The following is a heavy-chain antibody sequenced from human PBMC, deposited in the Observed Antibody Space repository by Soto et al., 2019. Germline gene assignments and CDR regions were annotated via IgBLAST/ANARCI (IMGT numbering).Heavy chain of an antibody. D-gene: IGHD2-2*01. CDR1: GYTFTGYY. J-gene: IGHJ4*02. CDR2: INPNSGGT. CDR3: ARTVVPAAIHPFDY. V-gene: IGHV1-2*02. Sequence: SVTVSCQASGYTFTGYYMHWVRQAPGQGLEWMGWINPNSGGTNYAQKFQGRVTMTRDTSISTAYMELSRLRSDDTAVYYCARTVVPAAIHPFDYWGQGTLVTVSS.